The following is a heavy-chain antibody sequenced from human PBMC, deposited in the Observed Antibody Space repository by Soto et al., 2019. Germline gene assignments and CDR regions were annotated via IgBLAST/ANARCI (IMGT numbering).Heavy chain of an antibody. D-gene: IGHD2-2*01. CDR2: ISGSGGST. CDR3: AKDTTGVAPCWPYALPTNFGY. CDR1: GFTFSSYA. Sequence: HPGGSLRLSCAASGFTFSSYAMSWVRQAPGKGLEWVSAISGSGGSTYYADSVKGRFTISRDNSKNTLYLQMNSLRAEDTAVYYCAKDTTGVAPCWPYALPTNFGYWGHGTL. V-gene: IGHV3-23*01. J-gene: IGHJ4*01.